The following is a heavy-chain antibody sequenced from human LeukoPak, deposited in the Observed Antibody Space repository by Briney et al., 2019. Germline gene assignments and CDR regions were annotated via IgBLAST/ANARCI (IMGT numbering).Heavy chain of an antibody. V-gene: IGHV1-2*02. D-gene: IGHD6-19*01. CDR3: ARARLPGYSSGYYFDY. J-gene: IGHJ4*02. CDR2: INPNSGGT. CDR1: GYTFTGYY. Sequence: ASVKVSCKASGYTFTGYYMHWVRQAPGQGLEWMGWINPNSGGTNYAQKFQGRVTMTRDTSISTAYMELSRLGSDDTAVYYCARARLPGYSSGYYFDYWGQGTLVTVSS.